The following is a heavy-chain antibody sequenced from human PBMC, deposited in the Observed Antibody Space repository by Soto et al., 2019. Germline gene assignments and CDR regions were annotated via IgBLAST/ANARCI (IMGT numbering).Heavy chain of an antibody. CDR2: ISPSGDKK. D-gene: IGHD6-13*01. CDR3: AKLGVRIATGGIDY. Sequence: LSLNCAVSDGSISSGGYPWSWIRQQKGKGLEWISAISPSGDKKYYADSVKGRFAISRDNSKNTLSLLMNSLRGDDTAVYFCAKLGVRIATGGIDYWGQGTQVTVSS. V-gene: IGHV3-23*01. CDR1: DGSISSGGYP. J-gene: IGHJ4*02.